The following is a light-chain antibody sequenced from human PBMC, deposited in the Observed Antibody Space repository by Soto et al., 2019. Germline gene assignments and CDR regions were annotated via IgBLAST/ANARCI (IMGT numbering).Light chain of an antibody. Sequence: EMVLTQSPATLSLSPGDRATLSCRASQSISNFLAWYQQKPGQAPGLLIYDASNRATGIPARFSGSGSGTDFTLTISRLEPEDFAVYYCQQRSNWQFGQGTKV. CDR1: QSISNF. CDR2: DAS. J-gene: IGKJ1*01. V-gene: IGKV3-11*01. CDR3: QQRSNWQ.